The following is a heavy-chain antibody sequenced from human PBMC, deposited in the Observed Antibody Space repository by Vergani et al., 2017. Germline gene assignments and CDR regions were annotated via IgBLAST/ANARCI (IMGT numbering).Heavy chain of an antibody. Sequence: QVHLVQSGTEVKKPGSSVKVSCKVSGDIFNNYTVTWVRQAPGQGLEWMGRIIPIIRLATSAQKFQDRVKITGDTSTNTVYMEMNNLRSEDTAVYYCARVSPGDNSWWEPFDYWLQGTLVTVCS. V-gene: IGHV1-69*02. D-gene: IGHD4-23*01. J-gene: IGHJ4*02. CDR1: GDIFNNYT. CDR2: IIPIIRLA. CDR3: ARVSPGDNSWWEPFDY.